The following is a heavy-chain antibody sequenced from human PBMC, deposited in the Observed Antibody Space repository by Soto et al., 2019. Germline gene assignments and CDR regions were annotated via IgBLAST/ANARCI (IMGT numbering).Heavy chain of an antibody. CDR2: IYPGDSDT. J-gene: IGHJ6*02. CDR3: ARRIGSGWSHYYYGMDV. D-gene: IGHD6-19*01. Sequence: PGESLKISCKGSGYSFTSYWIGWVRQMPGKGLEWMGIIYPGDSDTRYSPSFQGQVTISADKSISTAYLQWSSLKASDTAMYYCARRIGSGWSHYYYGMDVWGQGTTVTVSS. V-gene: IGHV5-51*01. CDR1: GYSFTSYW.